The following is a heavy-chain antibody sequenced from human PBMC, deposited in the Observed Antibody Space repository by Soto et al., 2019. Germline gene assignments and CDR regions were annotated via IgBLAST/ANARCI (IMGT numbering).Heavy chain of an antibody. V-gene: IGHV1-3*01. CDR2: INVDNGNT. J-gene: IGHJ3*01. Sequence: GASVKVSCKASGSTFKNFGMNWMRQAPGQRLEWMGWINVDNGNTAYSQKFQGRVTITRDTSASTAYVEVNNLRSEDTAVFYCAKGNNYDDRRRGDAFDFWGQGTMVTVSS. CDR1: GSTFKNFG. CDR3: AKGNNYDDRRRGDAFDF. D-gene: IGHD4-17*01.